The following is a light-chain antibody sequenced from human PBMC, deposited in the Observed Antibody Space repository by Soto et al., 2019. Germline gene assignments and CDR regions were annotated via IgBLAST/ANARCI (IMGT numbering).Light chain of an antibody. Sequence: QSVLTQPPSVSGAPGQRVTISCTGSSSNIGAGYDVHWYQQLPGTAPKLLIYVNSNRPSGVPDRFSGSKSGTSVSLAITGLQAEDEADYYCQSYDSGLSAVVFGGGTKLTVL. CDR1: SSNIGAGYD. CDR3: QSYDSGLSAVV. V-gene: IGLV1-40*01. CDR2: VNS. J-gene: IGLJ2*01.